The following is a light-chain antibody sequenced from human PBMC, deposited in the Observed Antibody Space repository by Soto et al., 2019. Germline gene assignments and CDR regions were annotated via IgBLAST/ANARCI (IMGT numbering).Light chain of an antibody. Sequence: EIVLTQSPATLSVSPGETASLSCRASQSAGNFLAWYQQKPGQAPRLLIYYISTRATGIPARFSGSGSGTEFTLTISSLQSEDFATYYCQQGDIWPWTFGQGTKVDIK. J-gene: IGKJ1*01. V-gene: IGKV3D-15*01. CDR2: YIS. CDR3: QQGDIWPWT. CDR1: QSAGNF.